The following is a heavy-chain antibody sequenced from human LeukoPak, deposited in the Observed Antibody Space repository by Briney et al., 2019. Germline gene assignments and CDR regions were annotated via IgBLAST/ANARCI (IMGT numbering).Heavy chain of an antibody. J-gene: IGHJ4*02. Sequence: SETLSLTCTVSGGSISSYYWSWIRQPPGKGLEWIGYIYYSGSTNYNPSLKSRVTISVDTSKNQFSLKLSSVTAADTAVYYCARQTGSGLFTLPGGQGTLVTVSS. V-gene: IGHV4-59*08. CDR3: ARQTGSGLFTLP. CDR1: GGSISSYY. D-gene: IGHD3-10*01. CDR2: IYYSGST.